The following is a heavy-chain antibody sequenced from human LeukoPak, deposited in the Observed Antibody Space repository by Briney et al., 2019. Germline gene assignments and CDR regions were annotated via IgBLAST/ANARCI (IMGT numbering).Heavy chain of an antibody. V-gene: IGHV3-48*03. CDR3: ARDSSYCSSTSCYWKGSEIRFDY. J-gene: IGHJ4*02. D-gene: IGHD2-2*01. Sequence: PGGSLTLSCAASGFTFGSYEMNWVRQSPGKGLEWLSYISTSGSTIMYAGSVKGRLTISTDNGNNSLYLHLHSLRAEDTAVYYCARDSSYCSSTSCYWKGSEIRFDYWGQGSLVTVPS. CDR1: GFTFGSYE. CDR2: ISTSGSTI.